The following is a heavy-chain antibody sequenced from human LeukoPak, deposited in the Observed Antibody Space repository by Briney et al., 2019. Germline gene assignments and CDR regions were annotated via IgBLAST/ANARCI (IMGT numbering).Heavy chain of an antibody. CDR1: GFTISSIH. CDR3: ARGGRGSAAVVAPRSFDI. V-gene: IGHV3-53*01. CDR2: TYTGGNS. J-gene: IGHJ3*02. D-gene: IGHD3-22*01. Sequence: GGSLRLSCAASGFTISSIHMVWGRQASGKGLEWVSVTYTGGNSYYADSVKGRFIISRDISKNTLYLQMNSLRAEDSALYYCARGGRGSAAVVAPRSFDIWGQGTMVTVSS.